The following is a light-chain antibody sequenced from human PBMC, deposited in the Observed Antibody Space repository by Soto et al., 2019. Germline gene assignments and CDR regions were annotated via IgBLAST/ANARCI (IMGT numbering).Light chain of an antibody. V-gene: IGKV1-6*01. Sequence: IQMTQSPSSLSASVGYRVTITCRASRYIRTALSWYQHRPGQAPKVLICVASSLQSGVPSRFSGSGYGTDFTLTISSLQPEDFATYYCLQDYNYPWTFGQGTKVEIK. CDR3: LQDYNYPWT. CDR1: RYIRTA. J-gene: IGKJ1*01. CDR2: VAS.